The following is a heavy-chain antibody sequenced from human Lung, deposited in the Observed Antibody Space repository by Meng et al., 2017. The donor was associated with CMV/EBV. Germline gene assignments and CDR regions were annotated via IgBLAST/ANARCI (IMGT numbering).Heavy chain of an antibody. Sequence: SCAGSGFTFSSYEMNWVRQAPGKGLEWVSYISSSGNIKYYADSVKGRFTISRDNAKNSLYLQMNSLRADDTAFYYCARDHGSQYYDTTGNPGHWGQGTLVTVSS. J-gene: IGHJ4*02. D-gene: IGHD3-22*01. CDR2: ISSSGNIK. CDR1: GFTFSSYE. V-gene: IGHV3-48*03. CDR3: ARDHGSQYYDTTGNPGH.